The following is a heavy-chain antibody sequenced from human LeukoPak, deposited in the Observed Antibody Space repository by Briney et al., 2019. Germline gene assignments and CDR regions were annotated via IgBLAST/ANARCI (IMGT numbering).Heavy chain of an antibody. CDR2: ISGSGGST. Sequence: TGGSLRLSCAASGFTFSSYAMSWVRQAPGKGLEWVSAISGSGGSTYYADSVKGRFTISRDNSKNTLYLQMNSLRAEDTAVYYCAKDMGVSSWYIELYYYYGMDVWGQGTTVTVSS. V-gene: IGHV3-23*01. CDR1: GFTFSSYA. D-gene: IGHD6-13*01. CDR3: AKDMGVSSWYIELYYYYGMDV. J-gene: IGHJ6*02.